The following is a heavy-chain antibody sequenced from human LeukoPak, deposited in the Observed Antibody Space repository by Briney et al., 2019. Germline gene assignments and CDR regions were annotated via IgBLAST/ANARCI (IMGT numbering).Heavy chain of an antibody. Sequence: PSETLSLTCTVSGGSISSYYWSWIRQPPGKGLEWIGYIYYSGSINYNPSLKSRVTISVDTSKNQFSLKLSSVTAADTAVYYCARHQRFGELPAPYFQHWGQGTLVTVSS. CDR3: ARHQRFGELPAPYFQH. D-gene: IGHD3-10*01. J-gene: IGHJ1*01. CDR2: IYYSGSI. CDR1: GGSISSYY. V-gene: IGHV4-59*08.